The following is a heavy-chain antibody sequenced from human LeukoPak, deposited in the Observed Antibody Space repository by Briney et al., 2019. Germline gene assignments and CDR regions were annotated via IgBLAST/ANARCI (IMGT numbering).Heavy chain of an antibody. D-gene: IGHD1-14*01. V-gene: IGHV3-33*01. Sequence: GGSLRLSCAASGFSLSNYGMHWVRQAPGKGLEWVAALLYDGNTKHYADSVKGRFTISRDTSKNTFYLQMNSLTAEDTAVYYCARDHRPEIQYYYMDVWGKGTTVAVSS. CDR2: LLYDGNTK. J-gene: IGHJ6*03. CDR1: GFSLSNYG. CDR3: ARDHRPEIQYYYMDV.